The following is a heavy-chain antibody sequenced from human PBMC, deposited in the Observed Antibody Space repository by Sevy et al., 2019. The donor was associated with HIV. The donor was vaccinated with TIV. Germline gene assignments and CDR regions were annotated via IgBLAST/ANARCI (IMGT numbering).Heavy chain of an antibody. J-gene: IGHJ6*02. CDR2: ISSSSSYI. V-gene: IGHV3-21*01. Sequence: GGSLRLSCAASGFTFSSYSMNWVRQAPGKGLEWVSSISSSSSYIYYADSVKGRFTISRDKAKNSLYLQMNSLRAEDTAVYYCVRDKEEIFSGYSRGWPRSSYYYYGLDVWGQGTTVTVSS. CDR1: GFTFSSYS. D-gene: IGHD6-19*01. CDR3: VRDKEEIFSGYSRGWPRSSYYYYGLDV.